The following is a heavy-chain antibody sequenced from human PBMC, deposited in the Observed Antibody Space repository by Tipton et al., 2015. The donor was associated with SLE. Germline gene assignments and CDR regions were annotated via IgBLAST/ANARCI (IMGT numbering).Heavy chain of an antibody. CDR3: AREVGHYYDSSGYDY. V-gene: IGHV4-31*03. CDR1: GGSISSGGYY. J-gene: IGHJ4*02. Sequence: TLSLTCTVSGGSISSGGYYWSWIRQHPGEGLEWIGYIYYSGSTYYNPSLKSRVTISIDTSKNQFSLKLSSVTAADTAVYYCAREVGHYYDSSGYDYWGQGTLVTVSS. CDR2: IYYSGST. D-gene: IGHD3-22*01.